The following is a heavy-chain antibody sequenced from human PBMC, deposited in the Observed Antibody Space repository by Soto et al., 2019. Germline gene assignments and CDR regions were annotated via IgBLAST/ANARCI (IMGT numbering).Heavy chain of an antibody. CDR3: ARQIYDSDTGPNFQYYFDS. D-gene: IGHD3-22*01. V-gene: IGHV5-10-1*01. Sequence: PGESLKISCNGSGYSFAGYWITWVRQKPGKGLEWMGRIDPSDSQTYYSPSFRGHVTISVTKSITTVFLQWGSLRASDTAMYYCARQIYDSDTGPNFQYYFDSWGQGTPVTVSS. CDR2: IDPSDSQT. J-gene: IGHJ4*02. CDR1: GYSFAGYW.